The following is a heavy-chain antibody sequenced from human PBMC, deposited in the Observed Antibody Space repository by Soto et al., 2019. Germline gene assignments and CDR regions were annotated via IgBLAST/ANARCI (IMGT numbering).Heavy chain of an antibody. Sequence: PSETLSLTCTVSGGSISSYYWSWIRQPPGKGLAWIGYIYYSGSTNHNPSLKSRVTISVDTSKNQFSLKLSSVTAADTAVYYCARGRVTAGPCDYWGQGTLVTVSS. D-gene: IGHD6-13*01. J-gene: IGHJ4*02. V-gene: IGHV4-59*01. CDR2: IYYSGST. CDR3: ARGRVTAGPCDY. CDR1: GGSISSYY.